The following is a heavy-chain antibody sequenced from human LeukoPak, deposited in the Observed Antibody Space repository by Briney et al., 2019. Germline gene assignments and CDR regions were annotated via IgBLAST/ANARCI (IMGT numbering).Heavy chain of an antibody. V-gene: IGHV3-23*01. CDR1: GFTFSIYA. CDR2: ISGSGGST. Sequence: SGGSLILSCAASGFTFSIYAMSGVRQAPGKGLEWVSAISGSGGSTYYADSVKGRFTISRDNSKNTLYLQMNSLRAEDTAVYYCAKDKGYSSGWYDYYGMDVWGQGTTVTDSS. D-gene: IGHD6-19*01. J-gene: IGHJ6*02. CDR3: AKDKGYSSGWYDYYGMDV.